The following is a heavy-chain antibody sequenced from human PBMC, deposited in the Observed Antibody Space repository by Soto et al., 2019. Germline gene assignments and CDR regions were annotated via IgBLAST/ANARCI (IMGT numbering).Heavy chain of an antibody. D-gene: IGHD3-3*01. CDR2: ISYDGSDK. V-gene: IGHV3-30*03. Sequence: QLQLVESGGGVVQPGRSLRLSCAASGFTFSDYGMHWVRKAPGTGLEWVAVISYDGSDKYYADSVKGRFTISRDNSKNRLYLQMNSLRAEDTAVYYCATMERLFDYWGQGTLVTVSS. J-gene: IGHJ4*02. CDR3: ATMERLFDY. CDR1: GFTFSDYG.